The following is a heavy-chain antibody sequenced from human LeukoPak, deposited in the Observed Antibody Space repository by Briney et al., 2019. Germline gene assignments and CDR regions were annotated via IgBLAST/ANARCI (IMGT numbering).Heavy chain of an antibody. D-gene: IGHD5-18*01. CDR3: ARARSSYGYGDAFDI. CDR2: ISYDGSSK. Sequence: GGSLRLSCAASGFTFSTYAMHWVRQAPGKGLEWVAVISYDGSSKYYADSVKGRFTISRDNSKNTLCLQMNSLRAEDTAVYYCARARSSYGYGDAFDIWGQGTMVTVSS. V-gene: IGHV3-30*04. CDR1: GFTFSTYA. J-gene: IGHJ3*02.